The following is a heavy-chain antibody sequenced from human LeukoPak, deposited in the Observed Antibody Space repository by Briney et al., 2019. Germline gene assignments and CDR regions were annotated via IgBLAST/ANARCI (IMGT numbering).Heavy chain of an antibody. CDR1: GGSISSGSYY. V-gene: IGHV4-61*02. CDR3: ASPNWFDP. J-gene: IGHJ5*02. CDR2: IYTSGST. Sequence: PSETLSLTCTVSGGSISSGSYYWSWIRQPAGKGLEWIGRIYTSGSTNYNPSLKSRVTISVDTSKNQFSLKLSSVTAADTAVYYCASPNWFDPWGQGTLVTVSS.